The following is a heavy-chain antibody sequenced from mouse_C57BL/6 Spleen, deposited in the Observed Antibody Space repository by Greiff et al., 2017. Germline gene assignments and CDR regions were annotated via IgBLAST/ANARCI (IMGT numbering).Heavy chain of an antibody. CDR3: ARDGYGRPFDY. CDR1: GYTFTSYW. V-gene: IGHV1-64*01. D-gene: IGHD1-2*01. Sequence: QVQLKQPGAELVKPGASVKLSCKASGYTFTSYWMHWVKQRPGQGLEWIGMIHPNSGSTNYNEKFKSKATLTVDKSSSTAYMQLSSLTSEDSAVYYCARDGYGRPFDYWGQGTTLTVSS. CDR2: IHPNSGST. J-gene: IGHJ2*01.